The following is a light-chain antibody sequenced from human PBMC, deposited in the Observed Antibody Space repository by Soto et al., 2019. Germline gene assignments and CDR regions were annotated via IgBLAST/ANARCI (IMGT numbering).Light chain of an antibody. V-gene: IGKV3-20*01. CDR3: QQYGSSPSWT. CDR2: GAS. Sequence: EIVLTQSPGTLSLSPGERATISCRASQSISSSYLAWYHQKPGQAPRLLIYGASSRATGIPDRFSGSGSGTDFTLTISRLEPEDFAVYYCQQYGSSPSWTFGQGTKV. CDR1: QSISSSY. J-gene: IGKJ1*01.